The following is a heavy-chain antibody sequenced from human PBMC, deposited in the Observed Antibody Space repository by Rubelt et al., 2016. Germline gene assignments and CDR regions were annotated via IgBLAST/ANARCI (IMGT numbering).Heavy chain of an antibody. V-gene: IGHV1-69*02. D-gene: IGHD6-25*01. J-gene: IGHJ4*02. CDR3: ARSSGSNYFDY. Sequence: GQGLEWMGRIIPILGIANYAQKFQGRVTITADKSTSTAYMEPSSLRSEDTAVYYCARSSGSNYFDYWGQGTLVTVSS. CDR2: IIPILGIA.